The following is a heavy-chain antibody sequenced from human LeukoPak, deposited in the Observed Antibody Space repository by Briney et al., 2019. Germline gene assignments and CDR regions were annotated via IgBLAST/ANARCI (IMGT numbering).Heavy chain of an antibody. V-gene: IGHV3-30-3*01. CDR3: AAPQRYSSSWYMDY. Sequence: GGSLRLSCAASGFTFSSYAMHWVSQAPGKGLEWVAVISYDGSNKYYADSVKGRFTISRDNSKNTLYLQMNSLRAEDTAVYYCAAPQRYSSSWYMDYWGQGTLVTVSS. D-gene: IGHD6-13*01. J-gene: IGHJ4*02. CDR1: GFTFSSYA. CDR2: ISYDGSNK.